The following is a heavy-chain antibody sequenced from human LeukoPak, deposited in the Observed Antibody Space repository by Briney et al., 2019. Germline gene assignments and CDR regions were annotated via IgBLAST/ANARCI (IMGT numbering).Heavy chain of an antibody. CDR2: IANDGRT. J-gene: IGHJ4*02. CDR1: GFTVSSNY. D-gene: IGHD6-19*01. CDR3: ARDDSSGGYYEFGY. Sequence: GGSLRLSCAASGFTVSSNYMSWVRQAPGKGPECVSVIANDGRTYYANSVKGRFTISRDISKNMVYLQMNSLRADDTAVYYCARDDSSGGYYEFGYWGQGTLVTVSS. V-gene: IGHV3-53*01.